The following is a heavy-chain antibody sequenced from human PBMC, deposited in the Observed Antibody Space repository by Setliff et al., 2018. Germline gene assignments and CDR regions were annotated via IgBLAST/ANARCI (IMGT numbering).Heavy chain of an antibody. CDR1: GYTFTSYG. V-gene: IGHV1-18*01. Sequence: ASVKVSCKASGYTFTSYGIGWVRQAPGQGLEWMGWISAYNGNTNYAQKLQGRVTMTTDTSTNTVYMELRSLRSDDTAIYYCARGYYDHVWGSYRGLFDYWGQGTLVTVSS. J-gene: IGHJ4*02. D-gene: IGHD3-16*02. CDR3: ARGYYDHVWGSYRGLFDY. CDR2: ISAYNGNT.